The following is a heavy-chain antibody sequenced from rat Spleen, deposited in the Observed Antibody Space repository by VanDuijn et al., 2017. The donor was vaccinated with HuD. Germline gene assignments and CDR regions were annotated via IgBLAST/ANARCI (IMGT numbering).Heavy chain of an antibody. CDR2: ISYDGSST. CDR3: ARESRYNYVMDA. V-gene: IGHV5-7*01. CDR1: GFTFSDYA. D-gene: IGHD1-5*01. Sequence: EVHLVESGGGLVQPGRSLKLSCVASGFTFSDYAMAWVRQTPKKGLEWVAIISYDGSSTYYRDSVKGRFTISRHNAKTTLYLQMDSLRSEDTATYYCARESRYNYVMDAWGQGASVTVSS. J-gene: IGHJ4*01.